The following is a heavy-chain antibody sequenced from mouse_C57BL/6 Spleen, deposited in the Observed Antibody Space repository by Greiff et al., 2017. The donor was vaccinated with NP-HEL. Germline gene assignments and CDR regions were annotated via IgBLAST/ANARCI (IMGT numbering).Heavy chain of an antibody. D-gene: IGHD1-1*01. CDR3: ARRGYYYGSSLDY. CDR1: GYTFTSYW. Sequence: QVQLQQPGAELVMPGASVKLSCKASGYTFTSYWMHWVKQRPGQGLEWIGEIDPSDSYTNYNQKFKGKSTLTVDKSSSTAYMQLSSLTSEDSAVYYCARRGYYYGSSLDYWGQGTTRTVSS. J-gene: IGHJ2*01. CDR2: IDPSDSYT. V-gene: IGHV1-69*01.